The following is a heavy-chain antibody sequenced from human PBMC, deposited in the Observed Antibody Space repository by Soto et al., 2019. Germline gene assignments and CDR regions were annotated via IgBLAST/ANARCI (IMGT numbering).Heavy chain of an antibody. Sequence: ASVKVSFKASRYTFTSYAMHWVRQAPGQRLEWMGWINAGNGNTKYSQKFQGRVTITRDTSASTAYMELSSLRSEDTAVYYCARDVDTAMTDYWGQGTLVTVSS. V-gene: IGHV1-3*01. CDR3: ARDVDTAMTDY. D-gene: IGHD5-18*01. CDR1: RYTFTSYA. CDR2: INAGNGNT. J-gene: IGHJ4*02.